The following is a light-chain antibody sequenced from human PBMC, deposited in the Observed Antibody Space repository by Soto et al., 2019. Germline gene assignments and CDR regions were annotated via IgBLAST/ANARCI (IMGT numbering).Light chain of an antibody. J-gene: IGKJ1*01. CDR2: AAS. CDR3: QQGNIFPWT. V-gene: IGKV1-39*01. Sequence: DIQLTQSPSSLSTSVGDRVTITCQASQNTNNYLNRYQQKTGRAPKLLIYAASSLQNGVTSRFSGSGSGTDFTLTISSLQPEDFASYYCQQGNIFPWTFGQGTKVDIK. CDR1: QNTNNY.